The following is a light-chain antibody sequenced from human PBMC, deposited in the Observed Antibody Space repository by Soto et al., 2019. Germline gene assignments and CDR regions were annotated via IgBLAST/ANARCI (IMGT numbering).Light chain of an antibody. J-gene: IGKJ2*01. CDR1: RSFSRSY. CDR2: AAS. CDR3: HHYDSSPPYT. Sequence: ELVLTQSPDTLSLSPGERATLSCRASRSFSRSYLAWYQQRPGQAPRLLIYAASTRATGIPDRFSGSGSATDFTLTISRLEPEDSAVYYCHHYDSSPPYTFGQGTKLEIK. V-gene: IGKV3-20*01.